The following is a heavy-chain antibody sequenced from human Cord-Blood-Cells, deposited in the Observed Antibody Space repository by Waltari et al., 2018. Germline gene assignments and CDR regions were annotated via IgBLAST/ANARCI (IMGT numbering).Heavy chain of an antibody. J-gene: IGHJ4*02. D-gene: IGHD3-22*01. CDR2: INHSGST. CDR3: ARGLTSGYYDSSGYYY. Sequence: QVQLQQWGAGLLKPSETVCLPCAVYGGSFSGYYWSWIRQPPGKGLEWIEEINHSGSTNYNPSLKSRVTISVDTSKNQFSRKLSSVTAADTAVYYCARGLTSGYYDSSGYYYWGQGTLVTVSS. V-gene: IGHV4-34*01. CDR1: GGSFSGYY.